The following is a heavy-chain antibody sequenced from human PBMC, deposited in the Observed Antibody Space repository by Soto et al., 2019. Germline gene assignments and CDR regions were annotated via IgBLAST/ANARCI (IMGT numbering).Heavy chain of an antibody. D-gene: IGHD3-3*01. J-gene: IGHJ4*02. CDR1: VYTFSDYY. CDR2: IDTSGTKI. Sequence: QVQLVESGGDLVKPGGSLRLSCAASVYTFSDYYMSWIRQAPGKGLEWISYIDTSGTKIYYADSVKGRFTITRDNAKNSLYLEMNSLRDEDTAVYYCASHYDMWSGYLSPVDYWGQGTLVTVSS. CDR3: ASHYDMWSGYLSPVDY. V-gene: IGHV3-11*01.